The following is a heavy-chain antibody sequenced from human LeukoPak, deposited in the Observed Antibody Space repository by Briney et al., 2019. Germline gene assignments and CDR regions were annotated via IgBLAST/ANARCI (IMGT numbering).Heavy chain of an antibody. V-gene: IGHV1-24*01. CDR1: GYTLTELS. CDR2: FDPEDGEA. D-gene: IGHD6-19*01. Sequence: ASVKVSCKVSGYTLTELSMHWVRQAPGKGLEWMGGFDPEDGEAFYAQKFQGRVTMTEDTSTDTAYMELSSLRSEDTAVYYCARAMGIAVFTLDYWGQGTLVTVSS. J-gene: IGHJ4*02. CDR3: ARAMGIAVFTLDY.